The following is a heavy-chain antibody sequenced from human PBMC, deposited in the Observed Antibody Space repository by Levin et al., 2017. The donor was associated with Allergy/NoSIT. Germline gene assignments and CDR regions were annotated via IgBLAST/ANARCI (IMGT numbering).Heavy chain of an antibody. CDR1: GGSISSSTYY. Sequence: PSETLSLTCTVSGGSISSSTYYWGWIRQPPGTGLEWIGSIYDSDNTYYNPSLKSRGTISVDTSKNQFSLKLSSVTAADTAVYYCARTIGYRAAGGTQTGRYYFDYWGQGTLVTVSS. CDR2: IYDSDNT. D-gene: IGHD6-13*01. V-gene: IGHV4-39*01. J-gene: IGHJ4*02. CDR3: ARTIGYRAAGGTQTGRYYFDY.